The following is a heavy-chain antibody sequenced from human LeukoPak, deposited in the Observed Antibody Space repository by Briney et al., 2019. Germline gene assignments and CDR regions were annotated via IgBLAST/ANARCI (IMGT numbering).Heavy chain of an antibody. J-gene: IGHJ5*02. CDR1: GYTFTGYY. CDR3: ARKLQYRRNLFDP. V-gene: IGHV1-2*02. CDR2: INPNSGGT. Sequence: ASVKVSCKASGYTFTGYYMHWVRQAPGQGLEWMGWINPNSGGTNYAQKFQGRVTMTRDTSISTAYMELSRLRSDDTAVYYCARKLQYRRNLFDPWGQGTLVTVSS. D-gene: IGHD4-11*01.